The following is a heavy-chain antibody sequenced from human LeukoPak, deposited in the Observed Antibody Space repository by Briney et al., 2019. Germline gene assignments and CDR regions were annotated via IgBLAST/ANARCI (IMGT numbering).Heavy chain of an antibody. J-gene: IGHJ3*02. Sequence: SETLSLTCAVSGGSISSYYWSWIRQPPGKGLEWIGYIYYSGSTNYNPSPKSRVTTSVDTSKNPFSLKLSSVTAADTAVYYCARANLGGYDFWSGYQAFDIWGQGTMVTVSS. CDR3: ARANLGGYDFWSGYQAFDI. D-gene: IGHD3-3*01. CDR1: GGSISSYY. CDR2: IYYSGST. V-gene: IGHV4-59*01.